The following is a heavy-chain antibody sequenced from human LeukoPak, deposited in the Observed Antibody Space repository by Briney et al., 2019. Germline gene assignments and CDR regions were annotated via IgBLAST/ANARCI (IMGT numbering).Heavy chain of an antibody. CDR2: IDPRGGSI. V-gene: IGHV1-46*01. CDR3: ARDRGLLEWEPQPDAFNI. D-gene: IGHD1-26*01. J-gene: IGHJ3*02. Sequence: GASVKVSCKASGYTFTSYNIHWVRQAPGQGLEWVGRIDPRGGSIHYAQKFQGRVTMTRDTSTSTVYMELSSLRSEDTAVYYCARDRGLLEWEPQPDAFNIWGQGTMVTVSS. CDR1: GYTFTSYN.